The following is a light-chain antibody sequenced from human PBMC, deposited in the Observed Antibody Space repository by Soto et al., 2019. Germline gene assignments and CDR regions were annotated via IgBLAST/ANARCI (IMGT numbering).Light chain of an antibody. Sequence: EILMTQSPVTLSVSPGERATLSCRASQSVSSNLAWYQQKPGQAPRLLIFGASNRATGIPDRFSGSGSGTDFTLTINRLEPEDFAVYYCQLYGSSPLTFGGGTKVDIK. CDR1: QSVSSN. CDR3: QLYGSSPLT. J-gene: IGKJ4*01. V-gene: IGKV3-20*01. CDR2: GAS.